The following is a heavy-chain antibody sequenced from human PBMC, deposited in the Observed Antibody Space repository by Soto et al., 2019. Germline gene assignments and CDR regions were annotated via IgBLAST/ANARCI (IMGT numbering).Heavy chain of an antibody. Sequence: QVQLVQSGAEVKKPGSSVKVSCKASGGTVHNSAISWVRQVPGQGLEWMGGIIVIFGPAIYAQKFQGRVTITADESTNTAFLDLNSLRSDDTAVYYCGRGGSWEKVDSWGPGTLVTVSS. CDR1: GGTVHNSA. CDR2: IIVIFGPA. CDR3: GRGGSWEKVDS. D-gene: IGHD1-26*01. J-gene: IGHJ4*02. V-gene: IGHV1-69*01.